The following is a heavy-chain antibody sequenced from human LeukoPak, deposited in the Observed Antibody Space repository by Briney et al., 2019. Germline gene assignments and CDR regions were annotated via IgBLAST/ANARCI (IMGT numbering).Heavy chain of an antibody. J-gene: IGHJ4*02. CDR3: ARGGRDYGDYVNY. Sequence: KPSETLSLTCTVSGGSISSSSYYWSWIRQHPGKGLEWIGYIYYSGSTYYNPSLKSRVTISVDTSKNQFSLKLSSVTAADTAVYYCARGGRDYGDYVNYWGQGTLVTVSS. CDR2: IYYSGST. V-gene: IGHV4-31*03. CDR1: GGSISSSSYY. D-gene: IGHD4-17*01.